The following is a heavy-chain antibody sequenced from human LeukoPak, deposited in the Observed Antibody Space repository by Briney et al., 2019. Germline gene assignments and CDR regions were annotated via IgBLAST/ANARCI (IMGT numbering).Heavy chain of an antibody. V-gene: IGHV3-23*01. D-gene: IGHD6-19*01. CDR2: ISGSGGST. CDR3: AKFDSGWYELSSLDY. Sequence: PSETLSLTCTVSGGSISSYYWSWVRQAPGKGLEWVSAISGSGGSTYYADSVKGRFTISRDNSKNTLYLQMNSLRAEDTAVYYCAKFDSGWYELSSLDYWGQGTLVTVSS. CDR1: GGSISSYY. J-gene: IGHJ4*02.